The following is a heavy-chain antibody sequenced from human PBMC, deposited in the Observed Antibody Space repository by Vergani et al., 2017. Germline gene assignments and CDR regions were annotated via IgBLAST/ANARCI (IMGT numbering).Heavy chain of an antibody. CDR1: GFSFGNYA. CDR3: ARGGKGIIMVVPSTHL. J-gene: IGHJ4*02. CDR2: ISYDGTEK. Sequence: QVKLEESGGGVVQPGRSLRLSCAASGFSFGNYAMHWVRQAPGKGLEWVGVISYDGTEKKYADSVNGRFTISRDNSKKMMSLQMNSMRVEDTAVYYCARGGKGIIMVVPSTHLWGQGTQVSV. V-gene: IGHV3-30-3*01. D-gene: IGHD2-15*01.